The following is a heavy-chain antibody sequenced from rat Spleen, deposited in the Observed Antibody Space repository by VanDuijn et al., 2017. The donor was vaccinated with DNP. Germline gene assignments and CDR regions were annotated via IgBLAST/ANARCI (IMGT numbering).Heavy chain of an antibody. CDR1: GFTFSDYD. CDR2: ITYVGSIT. V-gene: IGHV5-7*01. J-gene: IGHJ3*01. CDR3: VRPLGYSSYGFAY. D-gene: IGHD1-2*01. Sequence: EVRLVESGGGLVQPGRSLKLSCAASGFTFSDYDMAWVRQTPEKGLEWVTTITYVGSITYYRDSVKGRFTISRDNAKDTLSLQMDSLRSEDTATYYCVRPLGYSSYGFAYWGQGTLVTVSS.